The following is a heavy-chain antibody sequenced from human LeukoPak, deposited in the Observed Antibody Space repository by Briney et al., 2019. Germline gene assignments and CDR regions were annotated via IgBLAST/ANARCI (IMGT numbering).Heavy chain of an antibody. V-gene: IGHV4-4*09. D-gene: IGHD3-10*01. J-gene: IGHJ5*02. CDR2: IYSSGST. CDR1: GCSISTYY. CDR3: VTRVKTDAAISGVNWVDP. Sequence: SETLSLTCTVSGCSISTYYWNWIRQPPGKGLEWIGYIYSSGSTKYNPSLESRVSMSVDTSKNQFSLNLRSVTAADTAVYYCVTRVKTDAAISGVNWVDPWGQGTLVTVSS.